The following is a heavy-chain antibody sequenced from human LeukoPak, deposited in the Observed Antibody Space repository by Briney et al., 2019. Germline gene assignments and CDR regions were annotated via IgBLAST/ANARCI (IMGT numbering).Heavy chain of an antibody. D-gene: IGHD3-22*01. Sequence: GGSLRLSCAASVFTFSSYDMHWVRQATGKGLEWVSAIGTAGDTYHPGSVKGRFTISRENAKNSLYLQMNSLRAGDTAVYYCARALRYDSSGPTDAFDIWGQGTMVTVSS. J-gene: IGHJ3*02. CDR1: VFTFSSYD. CDR2: IGTAGDT. V-gene: IGHV3-13*01. CDR3: ARALRYDSSGPTDAFDI.